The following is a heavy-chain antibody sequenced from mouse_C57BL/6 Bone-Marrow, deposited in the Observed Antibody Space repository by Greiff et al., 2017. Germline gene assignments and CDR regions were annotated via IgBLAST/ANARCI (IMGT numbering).Heavy chain of an antibody. V-gene: IGHV5-17*01. CDR3: ARDKKGYWYFDV. J-gene: IGHJ1*03. CDR1: GFTFSDYG. Sequence: EVHLVESGGGLVKPGGSLKLSCAASGFTFSDYGMHWVRQAPEKGLEWVAYISSGSSTIYYADTVKGRFTISRDNAKNTLFLQMTSLRSEDTAMYYCARDKKGYWYFDVWGTGTTVTVSS. CDR2: ISSGSSTI.